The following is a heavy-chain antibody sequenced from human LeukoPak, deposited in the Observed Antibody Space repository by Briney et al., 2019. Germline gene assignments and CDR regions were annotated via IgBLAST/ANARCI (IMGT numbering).Heavy chain of an antibody. J-gene: IGHJ4*02. CDR2: VSYDGSNI. CDR1: GFSFSTYG. Sequence: GGSLRLSCAASGFSFSTYGMHWVRQAPGQGLEWVADVSYDGSNIYYADSVKGRFTISRDNPENTLYLQMNSLRAEDTAVYYCAKALGSGSYYSIDYWGQGTLVTVSS. V-gene: IGHV3-30*18. CDR3: AKALGSGSYYSIDY. D-gene: IGHD3-10*01.